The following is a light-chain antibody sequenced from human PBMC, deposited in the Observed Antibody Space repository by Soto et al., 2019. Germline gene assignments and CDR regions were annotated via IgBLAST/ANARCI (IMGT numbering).Light chain of an antibody. CDR2: DAS. J-gene: IGKJ1*01. CDR1: QSVSSY. CDR3: QQCDNSPFT. Sequence: DIELTQSPYTLSLSQGERATLSCRASQSVSSYLAWYQQKPGQAPRLLIFDASSRDTGIPERFSGSGSGTDFSLTISNLEPGDFAVYFCQQCDNSPFTFGQGTKVDIK. V-gene: IGKV3-20*01.